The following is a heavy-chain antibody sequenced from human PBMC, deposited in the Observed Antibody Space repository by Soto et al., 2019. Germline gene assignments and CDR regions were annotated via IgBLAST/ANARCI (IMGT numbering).Heavy chain of an antibody. CDR1: GYTFTSYA. Sequence: ASVKVSCKASGYTFTSYAMHWVRQAPGQRLEWMGWINAGNGNTKYSQKFQGRVTITWDTSASTAYMELSSLRSEDTAVYYCAGDYYGPAPDGYYYYYGMDVWGQGTTVTVS. CDR2: INAGNGNT. J-gene: IGHJ6*02. V-gene: IGHV1-3*01. CDR3: AGDYYGPAPDGYYYYYGMDV. D-gene: IGHD3-10*01.